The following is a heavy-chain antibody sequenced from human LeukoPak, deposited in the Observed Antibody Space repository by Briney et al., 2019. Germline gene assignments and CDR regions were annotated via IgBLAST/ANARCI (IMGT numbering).Heavy chain of an antibody. V-gene: IGHV3-74*03. CDR2: LKNDGRGT. CDR3: ARTTLETQYFDR. CDR1: GFTFSSYA. Sequence: PGGSLRLSCAASGFTFSSYAMSWVRQAPGKGLVWVSRLKNDGRGTKYADSVKGRFTIPRDDAKNILYLQMTSLTVEDAAVYYCARTTLETQYFDRWGQGTLVTVSS. D-gene: IGHD4-23*01. J-gene: IGHJ4*02.